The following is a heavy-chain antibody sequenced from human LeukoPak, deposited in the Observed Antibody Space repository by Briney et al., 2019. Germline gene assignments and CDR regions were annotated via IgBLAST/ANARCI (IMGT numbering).Heavy chain of an antibody. J-gene: IGHJ3*01. D-gene: IGHD2-8*02. CDR1: GGSFSGYH. V-gene: IGHV4-34*01. Sequence: SETLSLTCAVYGGSFSGYHWGWVRQPPGKGLEWIGTISYSGNTDYNPSLRSRVAVSVDTSNNQFSLRLSSVTAADTAVYHCARHCCTGPSKRVFDFWGQGTMVTVSS. CDR3: ARHCCTGPSKRVFDF. CDR2: ISYSGNT.